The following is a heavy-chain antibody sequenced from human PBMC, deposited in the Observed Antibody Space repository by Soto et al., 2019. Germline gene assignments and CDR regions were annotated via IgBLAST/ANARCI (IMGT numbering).Heavy chain of an antibody. J-gene: IGHJ4*02. D-gene: IGHD2-15*01. V-gene: IGHV5-51*01. CDR3: ARSAGNAGRFSEY. Sequence: PGESLKISCKGSEYTFTSYWISWVRQMPGEGLEWMGAIYPGDSDTRYSPSFQGQVTISADKSISTAYMQWSSLQASDSAIYCARSAGNAGRFSEYWGQGTVVTVSS. CDR2: IYPGDSDT. CDR1: EYTFTSYW.